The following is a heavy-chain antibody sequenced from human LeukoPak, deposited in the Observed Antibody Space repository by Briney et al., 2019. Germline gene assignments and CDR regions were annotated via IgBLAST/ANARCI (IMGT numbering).Heavy chain of an antibody. CDR1: GFTFSSYA. V-gene: IGHV3-23*01. CDR2: ISGSGGST. D-gene: IGHD3-22*01. Sequence: GGSLRLSCAASGFTFSSYAMSWVRQAPGKGVERGSAISGSGGSTYYADSVKGGFTISRDNSKNTLYMQMNRLRAEERGVYYCAKEDYYDSSGYSVYFDYWGQGPLVTVSS. J-gene: IGHJ4*02. CDR3: AKEDYYDSSGYSVYFDY.